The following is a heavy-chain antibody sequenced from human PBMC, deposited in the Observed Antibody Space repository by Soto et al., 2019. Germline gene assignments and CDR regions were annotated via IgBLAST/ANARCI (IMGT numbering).Heavy chain of an antibody. CDR2: IYYSGST. Sequence: SETLSLTCTVSGGSISSYYWSWIRQPPGKGLEWIGYIYYSGSTNYNPSLKSRVTISVDTSKNQFSLKLSSVTAADTAMYYCARSYSRTWLDFNYWGPGTLVTVSS. V-gene: IGHV4-59*01. CDR3: ARSYSRTWLDFNY. J-gene: IGHJ4*02. D-gene: IGHD6-13*01. CDR1: GGSISSYY.